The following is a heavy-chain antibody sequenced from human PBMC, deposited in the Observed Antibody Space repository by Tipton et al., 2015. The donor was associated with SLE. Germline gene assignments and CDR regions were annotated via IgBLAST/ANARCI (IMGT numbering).Heavy chain of an antibody. CDR3: ARDGPDTSGYYLDY. D-gene: IGHD3-22*01. CDR2: IYNTGNT. V-gene: IGHV4-31*03. CDR1: GASISSDVYY. J-gene: IGHJ4*02. Sequence: LRLSCSVSGASISSDVYYWSWIRQLPGKGLEWIGYIYNTGNTYYNPSLRSRVTMSVDTSKNQFSLRVTSVTAADTAVYYCARDGPDTSGYYLDYWGQGILGTVSS.